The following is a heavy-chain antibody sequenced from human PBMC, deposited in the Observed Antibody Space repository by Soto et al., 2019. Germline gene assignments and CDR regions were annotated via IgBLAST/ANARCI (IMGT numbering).Heavy chain of an antibody. V-gene: IGHV3-23*01. D-gene: IGHD3-3*01. CDR1: GFTFSSYA. J-gene: IGHJ2*01. Sequence: EVQLLESGGGLVQPGGSLRLSCAASGFTFSSYAMSWVRQAPGKGLEWVSVVSGSAGSTYYADSVKGRFTISRDNAKKTLYLQMNSLRAEDTAVYYCAKDASSGITSFDSWGRGTVVTVSS. CDR2: VSGSAGST. CDR3: AKDASSGITSFDS.